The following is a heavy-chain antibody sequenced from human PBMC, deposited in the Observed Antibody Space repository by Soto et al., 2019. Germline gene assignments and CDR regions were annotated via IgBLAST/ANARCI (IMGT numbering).Heavy chain of an antibody. CDR2: INAGNGNT. D-gene: IGHD2-15*01. J-gene: IGHJ4*02. CDR3: ARVDCSGGSCYSGY. Sequence: QVQLVQSGAEVKKPGASVKVSCKASGYTFTSYAMHWVRQAPGQRLEWMGWINAGNGNTKYSQKFQGRVTIPRDTSARTAYMELRSLRSEDTAVYYCARVDCSGGSCYSGYWGQGTLVTVSS. CDR1: GYTFTSYA. V-gene: IGHV1-3*01.